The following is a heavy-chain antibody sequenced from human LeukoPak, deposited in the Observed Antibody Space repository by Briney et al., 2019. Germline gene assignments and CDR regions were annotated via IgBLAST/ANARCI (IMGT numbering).Heavy chain of an antibody. CDR2: SSTDGSRT. D-gene: IGHD5-18*01. V-gene: IGHV3-74*01. J-gene: IGHJ4*02. Sequence: QPGGSLRLSCAASGFTFSSYWMHWVRQAPGEGLVWASRSSTDGSRTSYADSVKGRFTISRDNAKNTLYLQMNSLRAEDTAVYYCARADTVLVWGFDYWGQGTLVTVSS. CDR3: ARADTVLVWGFDY. CDR1: GFTFSSYW.